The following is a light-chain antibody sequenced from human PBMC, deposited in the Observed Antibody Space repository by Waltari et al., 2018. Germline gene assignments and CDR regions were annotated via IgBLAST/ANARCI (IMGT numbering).Light chain of an antibody. Sequence: QSALTQPASVSGSPGQSITISCTGTSSDVGFYNLVSWYQQHPDKAPNLMVYEVIERSSGVSNRFSGSKSGNTASLTISGLQAEDEADYYCCSYAGRNIWVFGGGTKLTVL. J-gene: IGLJ3*02. CDR3: CSYAGRNIWV. CDR1: SSDVGFYNL. V-gene: IGLV2-23*02. CDR2: EVI.